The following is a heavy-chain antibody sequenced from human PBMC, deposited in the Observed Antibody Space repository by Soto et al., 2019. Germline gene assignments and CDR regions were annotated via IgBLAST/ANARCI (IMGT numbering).Heavy chain of an antibody. V-gene: IGHV4-59*01. CDR3: ARTYFYGSSGHYPFDY. CDR1: GASIRSYY. Sequence: PSETLSLTCTVSGASIRSYYWSWIRQPPGKEPEWIGYIYHSGSTNYNPSLKSRVTISVDTSKSQFSLKLDSVTTADTAVYYCARTYFYGSSGHYPFDYWGQGTLVTVSS. J-gene: IGHJ4*02. CDR2: IYHSGST. D-gene: IGHD3-22*01.